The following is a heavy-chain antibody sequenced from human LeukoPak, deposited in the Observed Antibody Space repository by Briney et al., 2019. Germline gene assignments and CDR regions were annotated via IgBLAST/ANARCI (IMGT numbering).Heavy chain of an antibody. CDR3: ARASYDTRGYYYFDY. D-gene: IGHD3-22*01. CDR2: IYSSGTT. V-gene: IGHV4-4*07. J-gene: IGHJ4*02. CDR1: GDSVSDYY. Sequence: SETLSLTCTVSGDSVSDYYWNWIRQPAGKGLEWIGRIYSSGTTNYNPSLKSRVSMSVDTSKTRFSLNLNSVTAADTAVYYCARASYDTRGYYYFDYWGQGTLVTVSS.